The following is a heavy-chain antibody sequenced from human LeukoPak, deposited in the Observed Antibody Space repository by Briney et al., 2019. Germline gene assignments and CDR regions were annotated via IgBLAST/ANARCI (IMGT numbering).Heavy chain of an antibody. D-gene: IGHD5-24*01. CDR1: GFTFTNHG. V-gene: IGHV3-30*03. J-gene: IGHJ4*02. CDR3: VRDRGWLQDYFDN. CDR2: ISKDVRNI. Sequence: GGSLRLSCAASGFTFTNHGMHWVRQAPGKGLEWVAVISKDVRNIYYGDSVKGRFTTSRDNSKNTVDLHMDSLRVEDTAVYYCVRDRGWLQDYFDNWGQGTLVTVSS.